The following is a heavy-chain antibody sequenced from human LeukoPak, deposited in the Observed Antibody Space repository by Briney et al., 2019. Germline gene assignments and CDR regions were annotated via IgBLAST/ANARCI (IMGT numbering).Heavy chain of an antibody. CDR3: ARYYYYSNYEPNVAFDI. Sequence: GGSLRLSCAASGFTFSSYSMNWVRQAPGKGLEWVSYISSSSSTIYYADSVKGRFTISRDNAKNSLYLQMNSLRAEDTAVYYCARYYYYSNYEPNVAFDIWGQGTMVTVSS. V-gene: IGHV3-48*01. CDR1: GFTFSSYS. D-gene: IGHD4-11*01. CDR2: ISSSSSTI. J-gene: IGHJ3*02.